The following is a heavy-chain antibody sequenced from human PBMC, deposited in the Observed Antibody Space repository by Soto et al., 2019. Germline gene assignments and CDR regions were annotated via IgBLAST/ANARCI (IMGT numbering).Heavy chain of an antibody. CDR2: ISLRDPLT. J-gene: IGHJ1*01. CDR1: GCTFANCW. V-gene: IGHV5-51*01. Sequence: GESMMISCATLGCTFANCWLGWMPKSSGSGLVLVRMISLRDPLTIYRPCFQGWVTISADKSISNAYLQWTSLKASDTAIYYCSKYKYSTSVRYLQHWGQGTPVTVSS. CDR3: SKYKYSTSVRYLQH. D-gene: IGHD6-6*01.